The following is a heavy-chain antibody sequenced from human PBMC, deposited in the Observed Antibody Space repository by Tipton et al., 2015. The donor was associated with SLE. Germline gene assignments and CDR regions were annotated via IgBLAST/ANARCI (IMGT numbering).Heavy chain of an antibody. J-gene: IGHJ4*02. Sequence: TLSLTCTVSGGSISSGDYYWSWIRQPPGKGLEWFGYIYYSGSTYYNPSLKSRVTISVDTSKNQFSLKLSSVTAADTAVYYCASVKSLIGRHFDYWGQGTLVTVSS. D-gene: IGHD2-15*01. V-gene: IGHV4-30-4*01. CDR1: GGSISSGDYY. CDR3: ASVKSLIGRHFDY. CDR2: IYYSGST.